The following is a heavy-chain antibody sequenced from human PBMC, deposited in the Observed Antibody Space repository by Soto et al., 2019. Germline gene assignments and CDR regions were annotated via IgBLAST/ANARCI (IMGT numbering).Heavy chain of an antibody. Sequence: GSLRLSCTVSGGSISSYYWSWIRQPPGKGLEWIGYIYYSGSTNYNPSLKSRVTISVDTSKNQFSLKLSSVTAADTAVYYCARHGSPTGVYYYYYMDVWGKGTTVTVSS. D-gene: IGHD7-27*01. CDR1: GGSISSYY. CDR3: ARHGSPTGVYYYYYMDV. CDR2: IYYSGST. V-gene: IGHV4-59*08. J-gene: IGHJ6*03.